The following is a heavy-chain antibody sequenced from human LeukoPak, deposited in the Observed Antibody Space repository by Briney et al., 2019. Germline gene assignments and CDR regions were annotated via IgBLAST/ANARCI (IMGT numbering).Heavy chain of an antibody. J-gene: IGHJ5*02. D-gene: IGHD5-18*01. CDR2: IVVGTGNT. V-gene: IGHV1-58*01. Sequence: GTSVKVSCKASGFTFTSSAVQWVRQARGQRLEWVGWIVVGTGNTNYAQKFQERVTITRDMSTSTAYMELSSLRSEDTAVYYCAASQVDTTMVIGFADRPWGQGTLVTVSS. CDR1: GFTFTSSA. CDR3: AASQVDTTMVIGFADRP.